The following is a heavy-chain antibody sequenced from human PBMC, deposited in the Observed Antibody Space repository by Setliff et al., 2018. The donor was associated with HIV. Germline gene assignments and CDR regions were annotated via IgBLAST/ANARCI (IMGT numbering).Heavy chain of an antibody. J-gene: IGHJ4*02. V-gene: IGHV3-9*01. Sequence: PGGSLRLSCAASGFTVSGSYMSWVRQAPGKGLEWVSGISWDSTSIGYADSVKGRFTISRDNAKNSLYLEMDSLRPEDTALYYCTKDTGERPTYYWGQGTLVTVSS. D-gene: IGHD7-27*01. CDR3: TKDTGERPTYY. CDR1: GFTVSGSY. CDR2: ISWDSTSI.